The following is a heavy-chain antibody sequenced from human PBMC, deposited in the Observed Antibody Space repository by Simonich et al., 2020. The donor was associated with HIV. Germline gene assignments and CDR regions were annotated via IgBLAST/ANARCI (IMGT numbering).Heavy chain of an antibody. D-gene: IGHD3-10*01. V-gene: IGHV3-23*01. J-gene: IGHJ5*01. CDR2: ITDSNEST. CDR3: VNRAWLDS. Sequence: EVQLLESGGGLVQPGGSLRLSCAASGFTFSSYAMSWVRQVPGKGLECVSVITDSNESTNSADSVKGRFTISRDNSKNKLYLQMNSLRAEDTAVYYCVNRAWLDSWGQGALVTVSS. CDR1: GFTFSSYA.